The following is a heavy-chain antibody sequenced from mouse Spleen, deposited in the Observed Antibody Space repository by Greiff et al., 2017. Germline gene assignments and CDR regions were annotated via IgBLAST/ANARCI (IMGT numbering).Heavy chain of an antibody. Sequence: VQLQQSGPELVKPGASVKISCKASGYSFTGYYMNWVKQSPEKSLEWIGEINPSTGGTTYNQKFKAKATLTVDKSSSTAYMQLKSLTSEDSAVYYCALYGYPVYFDYWGQGTTLTVSS. CDR1: GYSFTGYY. J-gene: IGHJ2*01. V-gene: IGHV1-42*01. D-gene: IGHD2-2*01. CDR2: INPSTGGT. CDR3: ALYGYPVYFDY.